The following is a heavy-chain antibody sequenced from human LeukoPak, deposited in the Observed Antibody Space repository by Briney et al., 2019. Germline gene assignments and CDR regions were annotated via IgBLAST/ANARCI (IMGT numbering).Heavy chain of an antibody. V-gene: IGHV4-39*01. CDR2: IYYSGST. J-gene: IGHJ4*02. D-gene: IGHD3-9*01. CDR3: ATNRDILTGYPDLTIDY. CDR1: GGSISSSSYY. Sequence: SETLSLTXTVSGGSISSSSYYWGWIRQPPGKGLEWIGSIYYSGSTYYNPSLKSRVTISVDTSKNQFSLKLSSVTAADTAVYYCATNRDILTGYPDLTIDYWGQGTLVTVSS.